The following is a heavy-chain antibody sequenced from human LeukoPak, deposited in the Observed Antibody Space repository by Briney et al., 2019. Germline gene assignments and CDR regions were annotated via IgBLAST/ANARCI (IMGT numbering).Heavy chain of an antibody. CDR2: IKQDGSDK. CDR3: ARDESGDNDAFDI. CDR1: GFTFTKYW. D-gene: IGHD2-21*01. Sequence: GGSLRLSCAASGFTFTKYWMTWVRQAPGKGMECVGNIKQDGSDKNYMESVKGRFTISRVNTKNPAYLQMRSLRAEDTAVYYCARDESGDNDAFDIWGQGTTVTVSS. J-gene: IGHJ3*02. V-gene: IGHV3-7*01.